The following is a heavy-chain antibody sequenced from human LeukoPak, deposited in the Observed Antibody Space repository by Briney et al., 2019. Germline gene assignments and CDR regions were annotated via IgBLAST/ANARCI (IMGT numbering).Heavy chain of an antibody. CDR3: ARPTSSGWYSH. J-gene: IGHJ3*01. V-gene: IGHV3-48*01. Sequence: GGSLRLPCAASGFIFSNYDMNWVRQAPGRGLEWVSYITGSSRTKSYADSVKGRFTNSRDNAENSVYLQMNSLRAEDTAVYYCARPTSSGWYSHWGQGTMVTVSS. D-gene: IGHD6-19*01. CDR2: ITGSSRTK. CDR1: GFIFSNYD.